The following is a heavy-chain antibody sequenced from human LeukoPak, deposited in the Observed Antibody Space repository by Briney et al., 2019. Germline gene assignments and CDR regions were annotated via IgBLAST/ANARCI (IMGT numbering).Heavy chain of an antibody. CDR3: ARGGNDYSIVGAFDY. D-gene: IGHD4-11*01. J-gene: IGHJ4*02. Sequence: ASVKVSCKASGYTFTSYYMHWVRQAPGQGLEWMGLINPTGGSTGYAQKFQGRVTMTRDMSTSTDYMELSSLRSEDTAIYYCARGGNDYSIVGAFDYWGQGTLVTVSS. CDR1: GYTFTSYY. CDR2: INPTGGST. V-gene: IGHV1-46*01.